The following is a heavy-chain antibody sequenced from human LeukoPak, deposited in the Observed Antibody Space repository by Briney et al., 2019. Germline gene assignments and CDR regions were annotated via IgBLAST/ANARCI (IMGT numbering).Heavy chain of an antibody. V-gene: IGHV3-21*01. Sequence: GGSLRLSCAASGFTFSSYSMNWVRQAPGKGLEWVSSISSSSSYIYYADSVKGRFTISRDNAKNSLYLQMNSLRAEDTAVYYCARVTTIFGVVTARGYYFDYWGQGTLVTVSS. CDR1: GFTFSSYS. CDR2: ISSSSSYI. CDR3: ARVTTIFGVVTARGYYFDY. D-gene: IGHD3-3*01. J-gene: IGHJ4*02.